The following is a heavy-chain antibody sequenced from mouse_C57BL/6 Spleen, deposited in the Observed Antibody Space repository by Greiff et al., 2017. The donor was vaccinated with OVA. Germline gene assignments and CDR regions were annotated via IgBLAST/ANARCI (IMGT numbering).Heavy chain of an antibody. D-gene: IGHD1-1*01. Sequence: LVESGAELARPGASVKLSCKASGYTFTSYGISWVKQRTGQGLEWIGEIYPRSGNTYYNEKFKVKATLTADKSSSTAYMELRSLTSEDSAVYVCARGYYGSSPSWFAYWGQGTLVTVSA. V-gene: IGHV1-81*01. CDR1: GYTFTSYG. J-gene: IGHJ3*01. CDR3: ARGYYGSSPSWFAY. CDR2: IYPRSGNT.